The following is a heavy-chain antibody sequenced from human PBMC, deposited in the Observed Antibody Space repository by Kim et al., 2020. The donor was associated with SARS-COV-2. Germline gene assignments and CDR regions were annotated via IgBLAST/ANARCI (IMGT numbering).Heavy chain of an antibody. V-gene: IGHV3-74*01. CDR1: GFTFSTYW. Sequence: GGSLRLSCAASGFTFSTYWMDWVRQAPGKGPVWVSRIDNDGSTTLYADSVKRRFTISRDNSKNTLFLQMTSLRADDTGVYYCARERFWAQGTLVTVSS. CDR2: IDNDGSTT. CDR3: ARERF. J-gene: IGHJ4*02.